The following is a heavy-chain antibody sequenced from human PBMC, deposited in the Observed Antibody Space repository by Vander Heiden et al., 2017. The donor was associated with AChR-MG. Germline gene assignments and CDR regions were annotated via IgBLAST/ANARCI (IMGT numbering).Heavy chain of an antibody. Sequence: QVQLVESGGGVVQPGRSLSLSCAGSGFTFGSYGMHWVRQAPGKGLEWVAVISYDGRNKYYADSVKGRFTISRDNSKNTLYLQMNSLRAEDTAVYYCAKDERMAYREGVDYWGQGTLVTVSS. D-gene: IGHD2-8*01. CDR2: ISYDGRNK. CDR1: GFTFGSYG. J-gene: IGHJ4*02. V-gene: IGHV3-30*18. CDR3: AKDERMAYREGVDY.